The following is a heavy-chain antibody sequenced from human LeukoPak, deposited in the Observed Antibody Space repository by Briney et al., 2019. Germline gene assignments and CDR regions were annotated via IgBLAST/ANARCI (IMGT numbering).Heavy chain of an antibody. CDR1: GGSISSSSYY. V-gene: IGHV4-39*02. J-gene: IGHJ4*02. CDR2: IYYSGST. Sequence: SETLSLTCTVSGGSISSSSYYWGWIRQPPGKGLEWIGSIYYSGSTYYNPSLKGRVTISVDTSKNQFSLKLSSVTAADTAVYYCARDPSGYFNYWGQGTLATVSS. CDR3: ARDPSGYFNY. D-gene: IGHD3-22*01.